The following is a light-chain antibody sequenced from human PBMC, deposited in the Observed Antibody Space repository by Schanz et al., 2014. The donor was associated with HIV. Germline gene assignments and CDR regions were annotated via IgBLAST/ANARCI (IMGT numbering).Light chain of an antibody. Sequence: EIVLTQSPVILSLSPGERATLSCRASQSVSSNLAWYQQKPGQAPRLLIYDASSRATGIPDRFSGSGSGTDFTLTISRLEPEDFAVYYCQHYGDSRGTFGGGTKVDFK. CDR1: QSVSSN. V-gene: IGKV3-20*01. J-gene: IGKJ4*01. CDR3: QHYGDSRGT. CDR2: DAS.